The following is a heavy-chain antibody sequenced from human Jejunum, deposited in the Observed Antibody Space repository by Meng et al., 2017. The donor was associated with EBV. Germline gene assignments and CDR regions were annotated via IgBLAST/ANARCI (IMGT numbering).Heavy chain of an antibody. V-gene: IGHV3-30*18. J-gene: IGHJ4*02. D-gene: IGHD1-26*01. CDR1: GFTFSGYA. CDR2: ISDDGSNK. Sequence: QVQLVESGXGGVQPGRSLRLSCAASGFTFSGYAMHWVRQAPGKGLEWVAVISDDGSNKYYVDSVKGRFTISRDNSENSLYLQMNTLRAEDTAVYYCAKDEGYSGSYWADHWGQGTLVTVSS. CDR3: AKDEGYSGSYWADH.